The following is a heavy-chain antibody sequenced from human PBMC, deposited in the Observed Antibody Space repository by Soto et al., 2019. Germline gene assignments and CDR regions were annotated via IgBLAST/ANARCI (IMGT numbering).Heavy chain of an antibody. CDR2: INAGNGKT. CDR1: GYTFTNYA. CDR3: ARDCKDNLTAENHFDV. V-gene: IGHV1-3*01. Sequence: GASVKVSCKASGYTFTNYAIHWVRQAPGQRLEWMGWINAGNGKTKYSQNFQGRVTITRDTSASIVYMEVNSLRSEDTALYYCARDCKDNLTAENHFDVWGQGTMVTVSS. D-gene: IGHD2-21*02. J-gene: IGHJ4*02.